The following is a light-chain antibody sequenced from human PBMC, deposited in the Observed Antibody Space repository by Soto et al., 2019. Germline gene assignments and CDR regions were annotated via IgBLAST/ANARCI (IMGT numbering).Light chain of an antibody. CDR3: QQYNTLPRT. CDR2: GAS. Sequence: EIVMTQSPATLSVSPGERATLSCRASQGVSNNLAWYQQKPGKAPRLLIYGASTMPTGIPARFSGSGSGTEFTLTVSSLQSEDFAAYYCQQYNTLPRTFGQGTKVEIK. V-gene: IGKV3-15*01. CDR1: QGVSNN. J-gene: IGKJ1*01.